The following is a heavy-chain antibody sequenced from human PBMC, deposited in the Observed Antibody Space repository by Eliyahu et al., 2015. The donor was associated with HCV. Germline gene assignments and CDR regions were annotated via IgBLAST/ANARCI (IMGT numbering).Heavy chain of an antibody. D-gene: IGHD1-26*01. Sequence: QVQLVESGGGVVQPGRSLRLSCAASGFXFSSYGMHWVRQAPGKGLEWVAVIWYDGSNKYYADSVKVRFTISRDNSKNTLYLQMNSLRAEDTAVYYCARDGAGQDAFDIWGQGTMVTVSS. CDR3: ARDGAGQDAFDI. V-gene: IGHV3-33*01. CDR1: GFXFSSYG. CDR2: IWYDGSNK. J-gene: IGHJ3*02.